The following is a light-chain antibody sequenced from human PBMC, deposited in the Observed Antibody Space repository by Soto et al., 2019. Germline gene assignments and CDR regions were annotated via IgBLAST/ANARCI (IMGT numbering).Light chain of an antibody. Sequence: DIQMTQSPSSLSASVGDKITITCRANQNIINALNWYQHKPGKAPKLLINTASSLQSEVPSRFSGSGSGTDFTLTISSLQPEDYATYFCQQSFIKPWTFGQGTKVDI. V-gene: IGKV1-39*01. CDR2: TAS. J-gene: IGKJ1*01. CDR3: QQSFIKPWT. CDR1: QNIINA.